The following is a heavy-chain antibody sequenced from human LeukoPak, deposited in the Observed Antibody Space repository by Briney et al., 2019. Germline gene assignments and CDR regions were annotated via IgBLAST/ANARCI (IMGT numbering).Heavy chain of an antibody. CDR2: ISAYNGNT. Sequence: ASVKVSCKASGYTFTSYYMHWVRQAPGQGLEWMGWISAYNGNTNYAQKLQGRVTMTTDTSTSTAYMELRSLRSDDTAVYYCARDLSSSSWYGRFDPWGQGTLVTVSS. CDR3: ARDLSSSSWYGRFDP. V-gene: IGHV1-18*04. CDR1: GYTFTSYY. J-gene: IGHJ5*02. D-gene: IGHD6-13*01.